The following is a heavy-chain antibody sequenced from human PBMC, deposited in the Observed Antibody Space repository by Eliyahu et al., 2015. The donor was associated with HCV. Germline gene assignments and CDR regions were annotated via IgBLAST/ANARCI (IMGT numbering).Heavy chain of an antibody. CDR3: VRDQRTQNYDSRGYNLLDY. CDR2: ASAYNDNR. V-gene: IGHV1-18*01. CDR1: GFTFTSYG. Sequence: QVQLVQSGAEVKTPGASVKVSCKTSGFTFTSYGFSWVRQAPGQGLEWMGWASAYNDNRNYAQNFQGRITMTKDTSTSTAYMELRTLRPDDTAVYYCVRDQRTQNYDSRGYNLLDYWGQGTLVTVSP. D-gene: IGHD3-22*01. J-gene: IGHJ4*02.